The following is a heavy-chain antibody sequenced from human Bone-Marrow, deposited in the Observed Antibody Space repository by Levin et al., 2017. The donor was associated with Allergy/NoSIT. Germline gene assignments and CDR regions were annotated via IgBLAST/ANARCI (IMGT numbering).Heavy chain of an antibody. CDR2: SRNKVNSFTT. D-gene: IGHD5/OR15-5a*01. J-gene: IGHJ6*02. CDR3: TRGPGRAIESSGTSVDDYPMDV. Sequence: RGESLKISCAASGFTFSDHYIDWVRQAPGKGLEWVGRSRNKVNSFTTKYAASVSGRFTISRDGSKNSLYLQMNSLKTEDTAVYYCTRGPGRAIESSGTSVDDYPMDVWGQGTTVTVSS. CDR1: GFTFSDHY. V-gene: IGHV3-72*01.